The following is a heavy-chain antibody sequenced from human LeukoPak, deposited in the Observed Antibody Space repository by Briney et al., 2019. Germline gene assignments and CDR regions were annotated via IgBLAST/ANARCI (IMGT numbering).Heavy chain of an antibody. D-gene: IGHD3-10*01. V-gene: IGHV2-5*02. CDR2: IYWDDDK. Sequence: SGPTLVNPTQTLTLTCTFSGFSLSTSGVGVGWIRQPPGKALEWLALIYWDDDKRYSPSLKTRLTISKDTSKNQVVLTMTNMDPVDTATYYCARQGVNDAFDIWGQGTMVTVSS. CDR1: GFSLSTSGVG. CDR3: ARQGVNDAFDI. J-gene: IGHJ3*02.